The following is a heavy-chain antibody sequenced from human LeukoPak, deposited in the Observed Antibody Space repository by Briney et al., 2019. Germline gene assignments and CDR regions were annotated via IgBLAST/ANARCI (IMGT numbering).Heavy chain of an antibody. J-gene: IGHJ4*02. CDR1: GFTFPNYA. CDR2: ISGSGGST. Sequence: SGGSLRLSCAASGFTFPNYAMSWVRQAPGKGLEWVSAISGSGGSTYYADSVKGRFTISRDNSKNTLYLHMNSLRAEDAAVYYCAEEYSSGPRGYFDYWGQGTLVTVSS. CDR3: AEEYSSGPRGYFDY. D-gene: IGHD6-19*01. V-gene: IGHV3-23*01.